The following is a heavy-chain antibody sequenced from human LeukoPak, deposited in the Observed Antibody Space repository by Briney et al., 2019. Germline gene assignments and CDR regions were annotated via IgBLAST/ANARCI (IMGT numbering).Heavy chain of an antibody. CDR2: ICTSGDCT. Sequence: PGGSLRLSCAASGFTFKNYGMSWVRQAPGKGLEWVSAICTSGDCTYYGDSVKGRFTMSRDNSKNTLYLQMNSLRAEDTAVYYCAKGRRAPPVGTITKSWIDYWGQGTLVTVSS. D-gene: IGHD5-24*01. J-gene: IGHJ4*02. CDR1: GFTFKNYG. CDR3: AKGRRAPPVGTITKSWIDY. V-gene: IGHV3-23*01.